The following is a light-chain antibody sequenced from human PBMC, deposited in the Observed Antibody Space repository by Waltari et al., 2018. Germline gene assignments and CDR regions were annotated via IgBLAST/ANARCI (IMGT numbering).Light chain of an antibody. CDR3: QQYNNWPPWT. J-gene: IGKJ1*01. CDR1: QSVRNN. V-gene: IGKV3-15*01. Sequence: EIVMTHSPATLSVSPGERAPLPCRASQSVRNNLVWYQQKPGQAPRLLIYGASTRVTGIPARFSGSGSGTEFTLTISSLQSEDFAVYYCQQYNNWPPWTFGQGTRVEIK. CDR2: GAS.